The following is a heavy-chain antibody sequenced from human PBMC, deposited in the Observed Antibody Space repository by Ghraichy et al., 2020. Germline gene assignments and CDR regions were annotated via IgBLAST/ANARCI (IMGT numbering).Heavy chain of an antibody. J-gene: IGHJ5*02. D-gene: IGHD4-17*01. CDR2: IHSSGDT. Sequence: SETLSLTCTVSGGSISHYYWSWIRQPPGKGLEWVGYIHSSGDTNYNPSLKSRVTMSVDTSKNQFSLKLSSVTAADTAAYYCAGNLYGDYGSGFDPWGQGTLVTVSS. V-gene: IGHV4-59*01. CDR1: GGSISHYY. CDR3: AGNLYGDYGSGFDP.